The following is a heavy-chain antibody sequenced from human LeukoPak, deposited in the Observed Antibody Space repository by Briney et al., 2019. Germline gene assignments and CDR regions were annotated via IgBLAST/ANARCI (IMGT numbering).Heavy chain of an antibody. CDR2: ISWNSGSI. V-gene: IGHV3-9*01. J-gene: IGHJ5*02. CDR3: AKDGRSGSYSFDH. D-gene: IGHD3-22*01. CDR1: GFTFDDYA. Sequence: QTGGSLRLSCAASGFTFDDYAMHWVRQAPGKGLEWVSGISWNSGSIGYADSVKGRFTISRDNAKNSLYLQMNSLRAEDTALYYCAKDGRSGSYSFDHWGQGTLVTVSS.